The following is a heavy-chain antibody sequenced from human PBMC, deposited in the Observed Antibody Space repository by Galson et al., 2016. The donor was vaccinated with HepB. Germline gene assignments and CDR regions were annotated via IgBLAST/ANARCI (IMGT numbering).Heavy chain of an antibody. CDR3: ARTIGFRVDY. CDR1: GYIFSGHG. Sequence: SLRLSCAASGYIFSGHGIHWVRQAPGKGLEWVAVVWYDGSKGYYADSVKGRFTVSKDNPKNTAYLQMNSLRVEDTAVYYCARTIGFRVDYWGQGTLVTVSS. CDR2: VWYDGSKG. J-gene: IGHJ4*02. V-gene: IGHV3-33*01.